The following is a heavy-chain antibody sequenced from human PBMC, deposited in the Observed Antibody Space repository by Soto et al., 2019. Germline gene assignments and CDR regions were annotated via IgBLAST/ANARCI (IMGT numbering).Heavy chain of an antibody. D-gene: IGHD6-6*01. CDR2: IRSKANSYAT. CDR3: TRHATRYSSSGTIDY. V-gene: IGHV3-73*01. CDR1: GFTFSGSA. Sequence: GGSLRLSCAASGFTFSGSAMHWVRQASGKGLEWVGRIRSKANSYATAYAASVKGRFTISRDDSKNTAYLQMNSLKTEDTAVYYCTRHATRYSSSGTIDYWGQGTLVTVSS. J-gene: IGHJ4*02.